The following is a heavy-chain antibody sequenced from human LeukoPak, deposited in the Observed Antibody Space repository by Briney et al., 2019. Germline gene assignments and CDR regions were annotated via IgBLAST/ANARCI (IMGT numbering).Heavy chain of an antibody. CDR1: GFTFSSYA. CDR2: ISSSGSTI. D-gene: IGHD3-10*01. Sequence: GGSLRLSCAASGFTFSSYAMSWIRQAPGKGLEWVSYISSSGSTIYYADSVKGRFTISRDNAKNSLYLQMNSLRAEDTAVYYCARGWDYGSGSYYYWGQGTLVTVSS. V-gene: IGHV3-11*01. J-gene: IGHJ4*02. CDR3: ARGWDYGSGSYYY.